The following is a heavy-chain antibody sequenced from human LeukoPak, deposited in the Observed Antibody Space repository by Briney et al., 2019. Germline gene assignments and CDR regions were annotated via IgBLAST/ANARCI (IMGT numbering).Heavy chain of an antibody. J-gene: IGHJ3*02. CDR1: GYSFTSYY. D-gene: IGHD6-6*01. Sequence: AAVKVSCKASGYSFTSYYMHWVRQAPGQGLEWMGGIIPIFGSAKYAQKFQGRVTITTDESTSTVYMELSSLRSEDTAVYYCARDRSFSSPDAFDIWGQGTMVTVSS. V-gene: IGHV1-69*05. CDR3: ARDRSFSSPDAFDI. CDR2: IIPIFGSA.